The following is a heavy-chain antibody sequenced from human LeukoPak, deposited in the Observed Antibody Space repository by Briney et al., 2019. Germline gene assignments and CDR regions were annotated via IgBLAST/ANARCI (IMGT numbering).Heavy chain of an antibody. CDR1: GFTFSSYS. V-gene: IGHV3-21*01. CDR2: ISSSSSYI. D-gene: IGHD6-13*01. J-gene: IGHJ4*02. CDR3: ARKKEKGIAFDY. Sequence: GGSLRLSCAASGFTFSSYSMNWVRQAPGKGLGWVSSISSSSSYIYYADSVKGRFTISRDNAKNSLYLQMNSLRAEDTAVYYCARKKEKGIAFDYWGQGTLVTVSS.